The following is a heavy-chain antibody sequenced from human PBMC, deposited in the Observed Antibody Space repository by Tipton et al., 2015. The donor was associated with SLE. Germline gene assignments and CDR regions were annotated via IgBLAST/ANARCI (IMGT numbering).Heavy chain of an antibody. CDR1: GGSISSNSSY. CDR2: IYYSGST. J-gene: IGHJ4*02. D-gene: IGHD5-12*01. V-gene: IGHV4-39*01. Sequence: TLSFTCTVSGGSISSNSSYWGWIRQPPGKGLEWIGSIYYSGSTYYNPSLKSRVTISVDTSKNQFSLKLSSVTAADAAVYYCARLARWSGATNPYFDYWGQGTLVTVSS. CDR3: ARLARWSGATNPYFDY.